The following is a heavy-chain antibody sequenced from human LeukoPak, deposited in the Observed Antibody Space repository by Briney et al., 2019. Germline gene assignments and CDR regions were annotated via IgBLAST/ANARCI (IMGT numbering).Heavy chain of an antibody. Sequence: SETLSLTCTVSGGSISSSSFYWDWIRQPPGKGLEWIGTIFYSGSTYYNPSLKSRVTISVDTSKNQFSLKLSSVTAADTAVYYCARHSRSGYSDYESAFDIWGQGTMVIVSS. CDR1: GGSISSSSFY. D-gene: IGHD5-12*01. J-gene: IGHJ3*02. CDR3: ARHSRSGYSDYESAFDI. CDR2: IFYSGST. V-gene: IGHV4-39*01.